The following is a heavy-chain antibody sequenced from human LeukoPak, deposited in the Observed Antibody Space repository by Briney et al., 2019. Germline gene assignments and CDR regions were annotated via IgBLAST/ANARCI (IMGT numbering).Heavy chain of an antibody. CDR1: GGSISSSNW. V-gene: IGHV4-4*02. CDR2: IYHSGST. Sequence: SEILSLTCAVSGGSISSSNWWSWVRQPPGKGLEWIGEIYHSGSTNYNPSLKSRVTISVDKSKNQFSLKLSSVTAADTAVYYCARGMGQWPYPEYFQHWGQGTLVSVSS. CDR3: ARGMGQWPYPEYFQH. J-gene: IGHJ1*01. D-gene: IGHD6-19*01.